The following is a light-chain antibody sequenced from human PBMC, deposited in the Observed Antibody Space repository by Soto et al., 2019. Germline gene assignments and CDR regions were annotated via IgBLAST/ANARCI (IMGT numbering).Light chain of an antibody. CDR2: LNSDGSH. CDR1: SGHSSYA. Sequence: QLVLTQSPSASAALGASVKLTCTLSSGHSSYAIAWHQQQPEKGPRYLMKLNSDGSHSKGDGIPDRFSGSSSGAERYLTISSHQSEDEADYYCQTRGAGILFGGGTKLTVL. CDR3: QTRGAGIL. J-gene: IGLJ2*01. V-gene: IGLV4-69*01.